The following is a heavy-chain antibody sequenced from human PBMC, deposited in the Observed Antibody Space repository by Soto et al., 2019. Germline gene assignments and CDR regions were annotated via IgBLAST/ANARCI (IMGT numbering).Heavy chain of an antibody. V-gene: IGHV4-31*03. CDR2: ISYGGTT. D-gene: IGHD2-15*01. CDR1: GGSMNSGGYC. Sequence: QVQLQESGPGLVKPSQTLSLTCTVSGGSMNSGGYCWNWIRQHPGEGLEWIGCISYGGTTSYNPSLTSRRTLSVDTAKNQCSLILNSVTAADTAVYYCSRGILVWGQGTLITVSS. J-gene: IGHJ4*02. CDR3: SRGILV.